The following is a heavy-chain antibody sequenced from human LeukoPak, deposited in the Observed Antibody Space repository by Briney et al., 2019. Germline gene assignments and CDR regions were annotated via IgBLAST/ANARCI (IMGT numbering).Heavy chain of an antibody. CDR2: IYSGGST. Sequence: GVLRLSCAASGFTFSSNYMSWVRQAPGKGLEWVSVIYSGGSTYYADSVKGRFTISRDNSKNTLYFQMNNLRAEDTAVYYCASFRFGEFYFDYWGQGTLVTVSS. CDR1: GFTFSSNY. J-gene: IGHJ4*02. D-gene: IGHD3-10*01. CDR3: ASFRFGEFYFDY. V-gene: IGHV3-66*01.